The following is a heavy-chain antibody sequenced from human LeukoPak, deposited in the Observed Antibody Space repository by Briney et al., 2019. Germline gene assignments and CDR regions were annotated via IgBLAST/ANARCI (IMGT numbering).Heavy chain of an antibody. CDR3: ARDAGGTWFDP. CDR1: GGSISTFS. J-gene: IGHJ5*02. Sequence: KPSETLSLTCTVSGGSISTFSWNWIRQPPGQGLEWIGYVNSNGGTYNNPSLKSRVTVSLDMSKNQFSLKLSSATAADTAVYYCARDAGGTWFDPWGQGILVTVSS. CDR2: VNSNGGT. V-gene: IGHV4-59*01.